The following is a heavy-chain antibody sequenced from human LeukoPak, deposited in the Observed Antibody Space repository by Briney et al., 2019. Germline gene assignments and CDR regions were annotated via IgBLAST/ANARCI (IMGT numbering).Heavy chain of an antibody. Sequence: PGGSLRLSCAASGFTFSSYSMNWVRQAPGKGLDWVSSISTSSTYIYYADSVKGRFTISRDKAKSSLYLQMNSLRAEDTAVYYCARDLTTVTTAVLAYWGQGTLVTVSS. D-gene: IGHD4-11*01. CDR2: ISTSSTYI. CDR1: GFTFSSYS. J-gene: IGHJ4*02. V-gene: IGHV3-21*06. CDR3: ARDLTTVTTAVLAY.